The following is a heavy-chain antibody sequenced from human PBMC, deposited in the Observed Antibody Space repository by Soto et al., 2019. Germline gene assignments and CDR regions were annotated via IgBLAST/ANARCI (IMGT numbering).Heavy chain of an antibody. V-gene: IGHV1-8*01. CDR2: MNPNSGNT. Sequence: GASVKVSCKASGYTFTSYEINWVRQATGQGLEWMGWMNPNSGNTGYAQKFQGRVTMTRNTSISTAYMELSSLRSEDTAVYYCASSIERFGELPLMDVWGQGTTVTVSS. D-gene: IGHD3-10*01. CDR3: ASSIERFGELPLMDV. J-gene: IGHJ6*02. CDR1: GYTFTSYE.